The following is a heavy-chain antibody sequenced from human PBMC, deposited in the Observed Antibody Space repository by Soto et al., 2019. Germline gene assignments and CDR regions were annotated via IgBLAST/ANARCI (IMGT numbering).Heavy chain of an antibody. D-gene: IGHD6-19*01. CDR3: ARLEYSSGWHYWYFDL. V-gene: IGHV3-21*01. CDR2: ISSSSSYI. Sequence: EVQLVESGGGLVKPGGSLRLSCAASGFTFSSYSMNWVRQAPGKGLEWVSSISSSSSYIYYADSVKGRFTISRDNAKNSLYLQRNSLRAEDTAVYYCARLEYSSGWHYWYFDLWGRGTLVTVSS. CDR1: GFTFSSYS. J-gene: IGHJ2*01.